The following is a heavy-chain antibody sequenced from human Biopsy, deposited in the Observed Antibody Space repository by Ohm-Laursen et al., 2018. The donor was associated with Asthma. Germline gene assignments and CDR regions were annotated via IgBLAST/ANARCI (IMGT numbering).Heavy chain of an antibody. V-gene: IGHV3-48*02. CDR1: GFTFGDYW. D-gene: IGHD3-3*01. CDR2: TSRSSDTI. J-gene: IGHJ4*02. Sequence: SLRLSCSASGFTFGDYWMSWVRQAPGKGLEWVSYTSRSSDTIHYADSVRGRFTISRDNARNSLYLQMNSLRDEDTAAYYCARDRYNDFWGGYYPTAFDHWGQGTPVAVSS. CDR3: ARDRYNDFWGGYYPTAFDH.